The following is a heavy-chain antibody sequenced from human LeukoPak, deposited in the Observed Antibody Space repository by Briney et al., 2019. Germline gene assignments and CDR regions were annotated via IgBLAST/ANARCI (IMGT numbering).Heavy chain of an antibody. CDR1: GFTFSSYA. CDR2: ISARGDSK. Sequence: GGSLRLSCAASGFTFSSYAMSWVRQTPGKGLEWVSAISARGDSKYHADSVKGRLTISRDNSKNTLYLQMNSLRAEDTAVYYCAKRPMYYYDSSGYADYWGQGTLVTVSS. V-gene: IGHV3-23*01. D-gene: IGHD3-22*01. CDR3: AKRPMYYYDSSGYADY. J-gene: IGHJ4*02.